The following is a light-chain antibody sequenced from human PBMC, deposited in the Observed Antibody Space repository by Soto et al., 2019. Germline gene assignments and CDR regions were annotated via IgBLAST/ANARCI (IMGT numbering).Light chain of an antibody. V-gene: IGKV3D-15*01. J-gene: IGKJ5*01. CDR2: GAS. CDR3: QQYKNWPAIT. CDR1: QSVSSN. Sequence: EIVMTQSPATLSVSPWERATLSCRASQSVSSNLAWYQQRPGQAPRLLIYGASSRATGIPARISGSGSGTEFTLTISSLQSEDFAVYYCQQYKNWPAITFGQGTRLEIK.